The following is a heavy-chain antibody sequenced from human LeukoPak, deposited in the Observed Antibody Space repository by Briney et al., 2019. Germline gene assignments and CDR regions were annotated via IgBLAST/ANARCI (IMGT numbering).Heavy chain of an antibody. D-gene: IGHD2-21*02. Sequence: VGSLPLSCAASGFSFRNAWMSWVRQAPGKGLEWVGRIKSKTDGGTTDYAAPVKGRFTISRDDSKNTLYLQMNSLKTEDTAVYYCTTVWNCGGDCSDAFDIWGQGTMVTVSS. CDR3: TTVWNCGGDCSDAFDI. V-gene: IGHV3-15*01. CDR2: IKSKTDGGTT. CDR1: GFSFRNAW. J-gene: IGHJ3*02.